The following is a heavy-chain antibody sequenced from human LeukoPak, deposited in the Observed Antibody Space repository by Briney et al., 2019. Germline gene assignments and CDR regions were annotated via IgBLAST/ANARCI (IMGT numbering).Heavy chain of an antibody. CDR1: GYTFTGYY. Sequence: ASVKVSCKASGYTFTGYYMHWVRQAPGQGLEWMGWINPNSGGTNYAQKFQGRVTMTRDTSISTAYMELSRLRSDDTAVYYCARQGGFGEGGIDYWGQGTLVTVSS. D-gene: IGHD3-10*01. CDR2: INPNSGGT. CDR3: ARQGGFGEGGIDY. V-gene: IGHV1-2*02. J-gene: IGHJ4*02.